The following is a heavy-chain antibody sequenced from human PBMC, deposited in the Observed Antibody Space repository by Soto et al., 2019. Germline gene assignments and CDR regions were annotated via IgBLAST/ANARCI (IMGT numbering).Heavy chain of an antibody. D-gene: IGHD3-3*01. V-gene: IGHV4-39*01. CDR2: IYYSGST. J-gene: IGHJ4*02. CDR1: GGSISSSSYY. CDR3: ARRTKRFLEWFYFDY. Sequence: SETLSLTCTVSGGSISSSSYYWGWIRQPPGKGLEWIGSIYYSGSTYYNPSLKSRVTISVDTSKNQFSLKLSSVTAADTAVYYCARRTKRFLEWFYFDYWGQGTLVTVSS.